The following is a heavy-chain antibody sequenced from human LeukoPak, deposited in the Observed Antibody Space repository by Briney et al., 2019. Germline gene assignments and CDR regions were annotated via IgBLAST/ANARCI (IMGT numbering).Heavy chain of an antibody. J-gene: IGHJ4*02. Sequence: GGSLRLSCAACGFVFNTYAMTWVRQARGKGLVWVSHISARGDVTYYADSVEGRFTISRDNSNNTLFLHMRSLRGEDTAIYFCARSQWDLTYYLGSWGQGTLVAVSS. D-gene: IGHD1-26*01. CDR2: ISARGDVT. CDR1: GFVFNTYA. V-gene: IGHV3-23*01. CDR3: ARSQWDLTYYLGS.